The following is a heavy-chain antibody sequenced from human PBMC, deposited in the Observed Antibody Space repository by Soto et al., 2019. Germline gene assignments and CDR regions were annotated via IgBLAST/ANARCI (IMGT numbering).Heavy chain of an antibody. J-gene: IGHJ5*02. CDR3: AKDLGFWIFGPRGWFDP. CDR1: GFTFSSYA. CDR2: ISGSGGST. V-gene: IGHV3-23*01. D-gene: IGHD3-3*01. Sequence: HPGGSLRLSCAASGFTFSSYAMSWVRQAPGKGLEWVSAISGSGGSTYYADSVKGRFTISRDNSKNTLYLQMNSLRAEDTAVYYCAKDLGFWIFGPRGWFDPWGQGTLVTVSS.